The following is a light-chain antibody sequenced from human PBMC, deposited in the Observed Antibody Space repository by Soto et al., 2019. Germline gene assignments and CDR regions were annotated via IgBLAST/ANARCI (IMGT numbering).Light chain of an antibody. CDR2: EGS. CDR3: CSYAGSSTYV. CDR1: SSDVGSYNL. V-gene: IGLV2-23*01. Sequence: QSARTQPASVSGSPGQSITHSCTGTSSDVGSYNLVSWYQQHPGKAPKLMIYEGSKRPSGVSNRFSGSKSGNTASLTISGLQAEDEADYYCCSYAGSSTYVFGTATKLTVL. J-gene: IGLJ1*01.